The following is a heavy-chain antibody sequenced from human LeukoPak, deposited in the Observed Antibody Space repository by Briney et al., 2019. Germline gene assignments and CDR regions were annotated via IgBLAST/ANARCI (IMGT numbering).Heavy chain of an antibody. Sequence: PSETLSLTCAVYGGSFSGYHWRWIRQPPGKGLEWIGEINHSGSTNYNPSLKSRVTISVDTSKNQFSLKLSSVTAADTAVYYCAREGRNYYGSRDSWFDPWGQGTLVTVSS. CDR2: INHSGST. V-gene: IGHV4-34*01. CDR3: AREGRNYYGSRDSWFDP. CDR1: GGSFSGYH. J-gene: IGHJ5*02. D-gene: IGHD3-10*01.